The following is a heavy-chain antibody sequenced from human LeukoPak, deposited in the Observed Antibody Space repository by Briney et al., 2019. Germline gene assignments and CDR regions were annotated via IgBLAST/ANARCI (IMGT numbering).Heavy chain of an antibody. Sequence: ASVKVSCKASGYTFTSYDTNWVRQATGQGLEWMGWMNPNSGNTGYAQKFQGRVTMTRNTSISTAYMELSSLRSEDTAVYYCSRGYCGGDCYPLYYYYYMDVWGKGTTVTVSS. CDR1: GYTFTSYD. J-gene: IGHJ6*03. V-gene: IGHV1-8*01. CDR2: MNPNSGNT. CDR3: SRGYCGGDCYPLYYYYYMDV. D-gene: IGHD2-21*02.